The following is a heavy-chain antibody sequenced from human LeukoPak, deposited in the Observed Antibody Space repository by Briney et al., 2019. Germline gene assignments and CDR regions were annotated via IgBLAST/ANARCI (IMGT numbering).Heavy chain of an antibody. CDR2: ISGSGGNT. Sequence: TGGSLRLSCAASGFTFNNYAMSWVRQAPGKGLEWVSAISGSGGNTYYADSVRGRFAISRDNSKNTLYLQMNSLRAEDTAIYFCAKDRDSAYDYGVSDPWGQGTLVTVSS. CDR3: AKDRDSAYDYGVSDP. CDR1: GFTFNNYA. D-gene: IGHD5-12*01. J-gene: IGHJ5*02. V-gene: IGHV3-23*01.